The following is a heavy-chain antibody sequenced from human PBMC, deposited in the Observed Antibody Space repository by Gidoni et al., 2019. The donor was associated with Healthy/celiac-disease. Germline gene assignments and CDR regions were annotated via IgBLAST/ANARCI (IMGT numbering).Heavy chain of an antibody. Sequence: QVQLQESGPGLVKPSETLSLTCTFSGGSVSSGSYYWSWIRQPPGKGLEWIGYIYYRGSTNYNPSLKSRVTISVDTSKNQFSLKLSSVTAADTAVYYCARDRDYYDSPDYGMDVWGQGTTVTVSS. D-gene: IGHD3-22*01. CDR2: IYYRGST. CDR3: ARDRDYYDSPDYGMDV. CDR1: GGSVSSGSYY. V-gene: IGHV4-61*01. J-gene: IGHJ6*02.